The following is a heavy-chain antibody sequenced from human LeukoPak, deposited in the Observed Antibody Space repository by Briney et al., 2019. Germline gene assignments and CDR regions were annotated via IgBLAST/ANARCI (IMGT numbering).Heavy chain of an antibody. Sequence: GGSLRLSCAASGFTFSNAWMSWVRQAPGKGLEWVGRIKSKTDGGTTDHAAPVKGRFTISRDDSKNTLYLQMNSLKTEDTAVYYCTTAVDYDFWSGYYSRGYFDYWGQGTLVTVSS. CDR3: TTAVDYDFWSGYYSRGYFDY. CDR2: IKSKTDGGTT. CDR1: GFTFSNAW. V-gene: IGHV3-15*01. D-gene: IGHD3-3*01. J-gene: IGHJ4*02.